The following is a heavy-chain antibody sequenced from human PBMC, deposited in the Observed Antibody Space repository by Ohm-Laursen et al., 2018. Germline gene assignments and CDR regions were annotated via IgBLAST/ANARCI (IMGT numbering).Heavy chain of an antibody. V-gene: IGHV3-66*01. D-gene: IGHD5-24*01. J-gene: IGHJ4*02. CDR2: IYSGGST. Sequence: SLRLSCSASGFTVSSNYMSWVRQAPGKGLEWVSVIYSGGSTYYADSVKGRFTISRDNSKNTLHLQMNSLRAEDTAVYYCARGPSGTATIGRGQGTLVTVSS. CDR3: ARGPSGTATIG. CDR1: GFTVSSNY.